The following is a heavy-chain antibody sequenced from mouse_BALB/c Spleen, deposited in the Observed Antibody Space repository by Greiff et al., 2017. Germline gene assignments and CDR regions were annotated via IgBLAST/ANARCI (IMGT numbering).Heavy chain of an antibody. V-gene: IGHV1-54*01. J-gene: IGHJ3*01. CDR1: GYAFTNYL. CDR3: AEGGQLGLRFAY. D-gene: IGHD3-2*01. Sequence: VQLQQSGAELVRPGTSVKVSCKASGYAFTNYLIEWVKQRPGQGLEWIGVINPGSGGTNYNEKFKGKATLTADKSSSTAYMQLSSLTSDDSAVYFCAEGGQLGLRFAYWGQGTLVTVSA. CDR2: INPGSGGT.